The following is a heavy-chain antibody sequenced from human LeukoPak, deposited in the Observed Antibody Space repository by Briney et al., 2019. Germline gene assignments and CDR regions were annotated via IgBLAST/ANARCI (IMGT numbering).Heavy chain of an antibody. Sequence: GASVKVPCKASGYTFTSYDINWVRQAAGQGLEWMGWMNPNSGNTGYAQKFQGRVTMTRNTSISTAYMELSSLRSEDTAVYYCARGRRFCSSTSCSKYYFDYWGQGTLVTVSS. CDR1: GYTFTSYD. J-gene: IGHJ4*02. V-gene: IGHV1-8*01. CDR2: MNPNSGNT. CDR3: ARGRRFCSSTSCSKYYFDY. D-gene: IGHD2-2*01.